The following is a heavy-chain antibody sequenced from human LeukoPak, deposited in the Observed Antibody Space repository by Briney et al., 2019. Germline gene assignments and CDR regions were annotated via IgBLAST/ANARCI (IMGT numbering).Heavy chain of an antibody. J-gene: IGHJ4*02. D-gene: IGHD3-16*01. CDR1: GYSFTYYW. V-gene: IGHV5-51*01. CDR2: IDPADSYT. CDR3: ARQRMGLAFGLDY. Sequence: GESLKISCKGSGYSFTYYWIAWVRQMPGKGLEWMGIIDPADSYTKYSPSFQGQVTISADKSISTAYLQWSSLKASDTAMYYCARQRMGLAFGLDYWGQGTLVTVSS.